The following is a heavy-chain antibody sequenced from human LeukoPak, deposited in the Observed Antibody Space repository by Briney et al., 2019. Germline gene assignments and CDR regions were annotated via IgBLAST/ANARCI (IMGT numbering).Heavy chain of an antibody. Sequence: GESLKISCKGSGYSFTSYWIGWVRQMPGKGLEWMGIIYPGDSDTRYSPSFQGQVTISADKSISTAYLQWSSLEASDTAMYYCARRTLTYYYDSSGYVGAFDIWGQGTMVTVSS. D-gene: IGHD3-22*01. J-gene: IGHJ3*02. V-gene: IGHV5-51*01. CDR2: IYPGDSDT. CDR3: ARRTLTYYYDSSGYVGAFDI. CDR1: GYSFTSYW.